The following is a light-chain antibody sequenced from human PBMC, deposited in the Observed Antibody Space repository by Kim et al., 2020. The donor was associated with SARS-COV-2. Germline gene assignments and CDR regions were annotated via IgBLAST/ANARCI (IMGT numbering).Light chain of an antibody. CDR3: QQRSNWPT. CDR1: QSVSSY. V-gene: IGKV3-11*01. Sequence: SLSPGERATRSCRASQSVSSYLAWYQQKPGQAPRLLIYDASNRATGIPARFSGSGPGTDFTLTISSLEPEDFAVYYCQQRSNWPTFGGGTKVDIK. CDR2: DAS. J-gene: IGKJ4*01.